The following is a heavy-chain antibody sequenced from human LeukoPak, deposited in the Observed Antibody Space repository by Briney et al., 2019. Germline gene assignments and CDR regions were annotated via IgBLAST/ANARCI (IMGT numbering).Heavy chain of an antibody. Sequence: ASVKVSSKASGGTFSSYAISWVRQAPGQGLEWMGGIIPIFGTANYAQKFQGRVTITTDESTSTAYMELSSLRSEDTAVYYCARERGYSYGWYYFDYWGQGTLVTVSS. CDR3: ARERGYSYGWYYFDY. V-gene: IGHV1-69*05. CDR2: IIPIFGTA. J-gene: IGHJ4*02. CDR1: GGTFSSYA. D-gene: IGHD5-18*01.